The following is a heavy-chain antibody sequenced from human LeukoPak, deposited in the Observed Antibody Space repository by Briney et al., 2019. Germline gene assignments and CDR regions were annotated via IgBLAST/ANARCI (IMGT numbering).Heavy chain of an antibody. CDR2: INQDGSVK. D-gene: IGHD1-1*01. CDR3: AKDKSWNVCDY. V-gene: IGHV3-7*01. J-gene: IGHJ4*02. CDR1: GFTFSDYW. Sequence: QPGGSLRLSCAASGFTFSDYWIIWFRQAPGKGLEWVGHINQDGSVKDYVDSVKGRFTISRDNANKFSFLQMNSLRAEDTAVYYCAKDKSWNVCDYWGRGTLVTVSS.